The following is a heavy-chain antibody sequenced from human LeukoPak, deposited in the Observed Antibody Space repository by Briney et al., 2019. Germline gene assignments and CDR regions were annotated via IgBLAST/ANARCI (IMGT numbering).Heavy chain of an antibody. J-gene: IGHJ4*02. CDR2: INHSGST. CDR3: ARGTSSSWYRVSYYFDY. Sequence: PSETLSLTCAVYGGSFSGYYWSWIRQPPEKGLEWIGEINHSGSTNYNPSLKSRVTISVDTSKNQFSLKLSSVTAADTAVYYCARGTSSSWYRVSYYFDYWGQGTLVTVSS. V-gene: IGHV4-34*01. CDR1: GGSFSGYY. D-gene: IGHD6-13*01.